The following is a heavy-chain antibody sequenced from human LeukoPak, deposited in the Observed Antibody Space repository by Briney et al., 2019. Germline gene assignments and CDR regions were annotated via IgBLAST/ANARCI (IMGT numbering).Heavy chain of an antibody. CDR2: MYSSGST. CDR3: ARDSDKQPNWFDP. CDR1: GGSISNYY. D-gene: IGHD1/OR15-1a*01. Sequence: ASETLSLTCTVSGGSISNYYWSCIRQPAGMGLEWIGRMYSSGSTNYNPSLKSRVTMLADTSKNQLSLKLTSATAADTAVYYCARDSDKQPNWFDPWGQGTLVTVSS. J-gene: IGHJ5*02. V-gene: IGHV4-4*07.